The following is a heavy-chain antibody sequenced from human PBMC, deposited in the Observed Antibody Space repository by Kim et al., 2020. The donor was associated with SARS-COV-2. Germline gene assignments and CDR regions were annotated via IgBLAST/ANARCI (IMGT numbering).Heavy chain of an antibody. D-gene: IGHD2-15*01. CDR2: IYYSGST. Sequence: SETLSLTCTVSGGSISSYYLSWIRQPPGKGLKWIGYIYYSGSTNYNPSLKSRVTISVDTSKNQFSLKLSSVTAADTAVYYCARRALGYCSGGSCYSGFDYWGQGTLVTVSS. V-gene: IGHV4-59*08. CDR3: ARRALGYCSGGSCYSGFDY. CDR1: GGSISSYY. J-gene: IGHJ4*02.